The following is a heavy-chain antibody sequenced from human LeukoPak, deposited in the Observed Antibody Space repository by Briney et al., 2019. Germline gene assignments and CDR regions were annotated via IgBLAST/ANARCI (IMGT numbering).Heavy chain of an antibody. CDR1: GGTFGSYA. J-gene: IGHJ4*02. V-gene: IGHV1-69*13. D-gene: IGHD6-13*01. CDR3: ARRSTGIAAAGPTSFDY. CDR2: IIPIFGTA. Sequence: ASVKVSCKASGGTFGSYAISWVRQAPGQGLEWMGGIIPIFGTANYAQKFQGRVTITADESTSTAYMELSSLRSEDTAVYYCARRSTGIAAAGPTSFDYWGQGTLVTVSS.